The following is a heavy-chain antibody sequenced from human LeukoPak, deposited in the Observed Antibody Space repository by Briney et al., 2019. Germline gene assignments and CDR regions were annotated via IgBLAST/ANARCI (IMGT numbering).Heavy chain of an antibody. Sequence: GASVKVSCKASGYTFSDHHMHWVRQAPGQGLEWMGKITPTDGSTTYAQNFQDRVTMTRDTSTSTVYMELNSLTSEGTAVYYCARDTYGSDYWGQGTLVTVSS. V-gene: IGHV1-46*01. J-gene: IGHJ4*02. D-gene: IGHD3-10*01. CDR2: ITPTDGST. CDR3: ARDTYGSDY. CDR1: GYTFSDHH.